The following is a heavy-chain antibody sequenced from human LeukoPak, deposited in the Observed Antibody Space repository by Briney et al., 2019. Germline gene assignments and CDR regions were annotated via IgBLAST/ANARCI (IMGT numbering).Heavy chain of an antibody. J-gene: IGHJ5*02. V-gene: IGHV4-59*08. CDR1: GVSMNSYF. CDR2: IYYSGST. D-gene: IGHD1-1*01. CDR3: AKAGTTGIHHWFDP. Sequence: SETLSLTCTVSGVSMNSYFWSWIRQPPGKGLEWIGYIYYSGSTNYSPSLKSRVTISLDTSKNQFSLKLSSLTTADTAVYYCAKAGTTGIHHWFDPWGQGNLVTVS.